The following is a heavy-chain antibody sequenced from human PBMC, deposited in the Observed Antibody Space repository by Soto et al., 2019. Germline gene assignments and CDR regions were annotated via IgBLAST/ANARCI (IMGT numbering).Heavy chain of an antibody. CDR2: ISYDGSNK. D-gene: IGHD1-1*01. J-gene: IGHJ5*02. CDR1: GFTFSSYA. CDR3: ARDLGGPYNWNDSWFDP. V-gene: IGHV3-30-3*01. Sequence: GGSLRLSCAASGFTFSSYAMHWVRQAPGKGLEWVAVISYDGSNKYYADSVKGRFTISRDNSKNTLYLQMNSLRAEDTAVYYCARDLGGPYNWNDSWFDPWGQGTLVTVSS.